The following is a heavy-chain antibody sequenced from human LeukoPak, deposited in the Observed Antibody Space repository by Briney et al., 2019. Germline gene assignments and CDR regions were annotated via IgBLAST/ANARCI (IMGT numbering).Heavy chain of an antibody. D-gene: IGHD6-25*01. CDR2: ISGSGGST. CDR3: AKVGSAAYNWFDP. V-gene: IGHV3-23*01. J-gene: IGHJ5*02. CDR1: GFTFSSYA. Sequence: GGSLRLSCAASGFTFSSYAMSWVRQAPGKGLEWVSAISGSGGSTYYADSVKGRFTISRDNAKNSLYLQINSLRADDTAVYYCAKVGSAAYNWFDPWGQGTLVTVSS.